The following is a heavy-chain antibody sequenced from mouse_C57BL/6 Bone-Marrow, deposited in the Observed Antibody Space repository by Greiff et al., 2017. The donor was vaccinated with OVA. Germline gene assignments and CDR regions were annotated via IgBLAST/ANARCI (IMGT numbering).Heavy chain of an antibody. D-gene: IGHD2-14*01. CDR3: ARAGTGWYFDV. CDR1: GYAFSSYW. Sequence: VKLMESGAELVKPGASVKISCKASGYAFSSYWMNWVKQRPGKGLEWIGQIYPGDGDTNYNGKFKGKATLTADKSSSTAYMQLSSLTSEDSAVYFCARAGTGWYFDVWGTGTTVTVSS. CDR2: IYPGDGDT. J-gene: IGHJ1*03. V-gene: IGHV1-80*01.